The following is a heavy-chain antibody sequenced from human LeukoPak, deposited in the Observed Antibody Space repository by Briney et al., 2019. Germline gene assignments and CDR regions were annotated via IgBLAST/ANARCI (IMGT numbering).Heavy chain of an antibody. D-gene: IGHD3-22*01. CDR2: INIDGSSG. Sequence: GGSLRLSCSGSGFTFSNYVMGWVRQAPGKGLVWVSRINIDGSSGSYADSVEGRFTISRDNAKNTVYLQMNSLRAEDTAVYYCARVFTIHPYDSSGYDYWGQGTLVTVSS. CDR1: GFTFSNYV. CDR3: ARVFTIHPYDSSGYDY. J-gene: IGHJ4*02. V-gene: IGHV3-74*01.